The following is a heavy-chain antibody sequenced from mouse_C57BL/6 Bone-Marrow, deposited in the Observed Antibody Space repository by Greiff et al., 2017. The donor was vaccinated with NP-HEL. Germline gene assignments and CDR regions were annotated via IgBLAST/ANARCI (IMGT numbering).Heavy chain of an antibody. D-gene: IGHD2-4*01. Sequence: QVQLKESGAELVRPGTSVKVSCKASGYAFTNYLIEWVKQRPGQGLEWIGVINPGSGGTTYNEKFKGKATLTADKSSSTAYMQLSSLTSEDSAVYFCARWDDYAWFAYWGQGTLVTVSA. CDR1: GYAFTNYL. CDR2: INPGSGGT. J-gene: IGHJ3*01. V-gene: IGHV1-54*01. CDR3: ARWDDYAWFAY.